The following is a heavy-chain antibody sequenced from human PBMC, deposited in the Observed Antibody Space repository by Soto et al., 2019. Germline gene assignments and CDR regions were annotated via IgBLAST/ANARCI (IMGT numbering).Heavy chain of an antibody. CDR3: AKDFAAGTVYYGMDV. V-gene: IGHV3-23*01. CDR2: ISGSGGST. J-gene: IGHJ6*02. D-gene: IGHD6-13*01. Sequence: EVQLLESGGGLVQPGGSLRLSCAASGFTFSSYAMSWVRQAPGKGLEWVSAISGSGGSTYYADSVKGRFTISRDNSKNTLYPQMNSLRAEDTAVYYCAKDFAAGTVYYGMDVWGQGTTVTVSS. CDR1: GFTFSSYA.